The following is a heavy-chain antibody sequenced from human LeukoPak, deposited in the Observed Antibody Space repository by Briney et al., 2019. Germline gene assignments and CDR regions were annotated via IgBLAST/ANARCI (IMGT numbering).Heavy chain of an antibody. CDR2: IHYSGRT. J-gene: IGHJ5*02. CDR3: ARLDAAIAAAGTGWFDP. Sequence: PSETLSLTCTVSGGSINNNNFYWSWIRQHPGRGLEWIGYIHYSGRTFYNPSLKSRLTVSVDTSNNQFSLKLTSVTAADTAVYYCARLDAAIAAAGTGWFDPWGQGTLVTVSS. D-gene: IGHD6-13*01. V-gene: IGHV4-31*03. CDR1: GGSINNNNFY.